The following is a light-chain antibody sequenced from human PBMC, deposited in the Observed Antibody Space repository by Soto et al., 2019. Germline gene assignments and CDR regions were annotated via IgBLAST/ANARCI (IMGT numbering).Light chain of an antibody. CDR2: EVS. V-gene: IGLV2-14*01. CDR1: SSDVGNYNY. J-gene: IGLJ2*01. Sequence: QSALTQPASVSGSPGQSITISCTGTSSDVGNYNYVSWYQQHPAKAPKLMIFEVSNRPSGVSNRFSGSKSGNTASLPISGLQAEDEAEYYCSSYTGSSTTTVVFGGGTQVTVL. CDR3: SSYTGSSTTTVV.